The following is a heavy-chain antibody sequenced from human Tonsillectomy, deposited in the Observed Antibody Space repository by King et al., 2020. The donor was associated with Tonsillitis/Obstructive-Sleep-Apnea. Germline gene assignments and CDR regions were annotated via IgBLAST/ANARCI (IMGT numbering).Heavy chain of an antibody. J-gene: IGHJ5*02. CDR3: ARAHEDCSSTSCNNWFDP. CDR1: GGSNSSGGYY. CDR2: IYYSGST. V-gene: IGHV4-31*01. D-gene: IGHD2-2*01. Sequence: QLQESGPGLVKPSQTLSLTCTVSGGSNSSGGYYWSWIRQHPGKGLEWIGYIYYSGSTYYNPSLKSLVTISVDTSKNQFSLKLSSVTAADTAVYYCARAHEDCSSTSCNNWFDPWGQGTLVTVSS.